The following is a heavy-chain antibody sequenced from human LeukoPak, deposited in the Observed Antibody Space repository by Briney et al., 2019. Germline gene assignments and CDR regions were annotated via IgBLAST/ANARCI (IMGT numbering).Heavy chain of an antibody. V-gene: IGHV1-24*01. CDR2: FDPEDGET. CDR1: GYTLTQLA. CDR3: ATQARGYFYY. Sequence: ASVKVSCKVSGYTLTQLAMHWVRQAPGKGLEWMGGFDPEDGETVYAQKFQDRVAMTEDTSTDTANMELTSLASEDTAVYYCATQARGYFYYWGQGTPVTVSS. J-gene: IGHJ4*02.